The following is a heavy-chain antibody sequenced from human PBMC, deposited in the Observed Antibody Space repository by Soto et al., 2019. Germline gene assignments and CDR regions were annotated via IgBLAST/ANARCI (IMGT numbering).Heavy chain of an antibody. CDR1: GGTFSSYA. CDR2: IIPIFGTA. J-gene: IGHJ6*02. D-gene: IGHD2-2*01. CDR3: ARGRLFCSSTSCQSYYGMDV. Sequence: QVQLVQSGAAVKKPGSSVKVSCKASGGTFSSYAISWVRQAPGQGLEWMGGIIPIFGTANYAQKFQGRVTITADKSTSTAYMELSSLRYEDTAVYYCARGRLFCSSTSCQSYYGMDVWGQGTTVTVSS. V-gene: IGHV1-69*06.